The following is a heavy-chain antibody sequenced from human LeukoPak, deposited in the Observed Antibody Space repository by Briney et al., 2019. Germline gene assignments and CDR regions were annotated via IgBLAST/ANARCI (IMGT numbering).Heavy chain of an antibody. Sequence: SETLSLTCTDSGGSISRYYWSWIRQPPGKGLEWIWYIYYSGSTNYNPSLKSRVNISVDTSKNQFSLKLSSVTAADTAVYYCARGVSYYDSSGYYNEYFQHWGQGTLVTVSS. CDR3: ARGVSYYDSSGYYNEYFQH. J-gene: IGHJ1*01. V-gene: IGHV4-59*08. CDR1: GGSISRYY. CDR2: IYYSGST. D-gene: IGHD3-22*01.